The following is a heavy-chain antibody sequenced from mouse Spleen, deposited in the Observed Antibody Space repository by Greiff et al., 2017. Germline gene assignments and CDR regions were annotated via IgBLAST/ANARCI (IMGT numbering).Heavy chain of an antibody. CDR3: VRHEGTWGYFDY. CDR2: IRSKSNNYAT. D-gene: IGHD3-3*01. Sequence: EVQVVESGGGLVQPKGSLKLSCAASGFSFNTYAMNWVRQAPGKGLEWVARIRSKSNNYATYYADSVKDRFTISRDDSESMLYLQMNNLKTEDTAMYYCVRHEGTWGYFDYWGQGTTLTVSS. J-gene: IGHJ2*01. CDR1: GFSFNTYA. V-gene: IGHV10-1*01.